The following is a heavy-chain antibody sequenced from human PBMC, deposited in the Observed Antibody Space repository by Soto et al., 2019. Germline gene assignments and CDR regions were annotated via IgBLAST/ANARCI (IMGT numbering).Heavy chain of an antibody. D-gene: IGHD6-13*01. Sequence: QVQLVESGGGVVQPGRSLRLSCAASGFTFSSYGMHWVRQAPGKGLDWVAVISFDGGDKPHADSVKGRFTISRDNSKNTVYLQKNSLRTEDTAVYYCAKDLAMAVAGYQFDSWGQGSLVTVSS. J-gene: IGHJ4*02. CDR2: ISFDGGDK. V-gene: IGHV3-30*18. CDR3: AKDLAMAVAGYQFDS. CDR1: GFTFSSYG.